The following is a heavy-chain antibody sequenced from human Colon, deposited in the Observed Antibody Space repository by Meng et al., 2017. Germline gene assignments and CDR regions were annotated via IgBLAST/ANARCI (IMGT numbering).Heavy chain of an antibody. CDR2: INGSGGST. Sequence: VVGHGGGLVQPGGSLRLSCAASGFTFSSYATSWVRQPPGKGLEWVSTINGSGGSTHYADSVKGRFTISRDNSKNTLYLQMNSLRVEDTAVYYCAKGDSGSHPLGAFDIWGQGTMVTVSS. CDR1: GFTFSSYA. D-gene: IGHD1-26*01. J-gene: IGHJ3*02. V-gene: IGHV3-23*04. CDR3: AKGDSGSHPLGAFDI.